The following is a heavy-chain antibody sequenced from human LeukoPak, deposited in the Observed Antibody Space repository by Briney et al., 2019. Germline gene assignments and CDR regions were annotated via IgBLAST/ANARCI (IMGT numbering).Heavy chain of an antibody. Sequence: SETLSLTCAVYGGSFSGYYWSWIRQPPGKGLEWIGEINHSGSTNYNPSLKSRVTISVDTSKNQFSLKLSSVTAADTAVYYCARRIAAAPMSWFDPWGQGTLVTVSS. J-gene: IGHJ5*02. CDR3: ARRIAAAPMSWFDP. D-gene: IGHD6-13*01. CDR2: INHSGST. CDR1: GGSFSGYY. V-gene: IGHV4-34*01.